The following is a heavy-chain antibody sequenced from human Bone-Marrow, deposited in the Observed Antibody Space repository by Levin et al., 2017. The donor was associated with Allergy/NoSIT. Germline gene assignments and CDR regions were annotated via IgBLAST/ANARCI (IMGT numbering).Heavy chain of an antibody. CDR3: VKDRRGYHYDSFDV. J-gene: IGHJ3*01. Sequence: GGSLRLSCSASGLTFSYFSMHWVRQAPGRGLEYVSSISSPGTTTYYADSVKGRFTTSRDNSKNTLYLQMSSLRGDDTALYYCVKDRRGYHYDSFDVWGQGTMLIVSS. CDR1: GLTFSYFS. CDR2: ISSPGTTT. V-gene: IGHV3-64D*06. D-gene: IGHD5-12*01.